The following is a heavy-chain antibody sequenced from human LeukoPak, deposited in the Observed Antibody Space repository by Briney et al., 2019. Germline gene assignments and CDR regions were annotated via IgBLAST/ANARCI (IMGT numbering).Heavy chain of an antibody. Sequence: PSETLSLTCTVSGGSISSGDYYWSWIRQPPGKGLEWIGYIYYSGSTYYNPSLKSRVTISVDTSKNQFSLKLSSVTAADTAVYYCARHPDYSTSGGFDYWGQGTLVTVSS. V-gene: IGHV4-30-4*01. J-gene: IGHJ4*02. D-gene: IGHD4-11*01. CDR3: ARHPDYSTSGGFDY. CDR1: GGSISSGDYY. CDR2: IYYSGST.